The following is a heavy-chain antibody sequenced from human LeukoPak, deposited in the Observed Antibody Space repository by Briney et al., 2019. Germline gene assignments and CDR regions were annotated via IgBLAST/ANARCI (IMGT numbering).Heavy chain of an antibody. J-gene: IGHJ4*02. Sequence: ASVKVSCKASGYTFTGYYMHWVRQAPGQRLEWMGWINPNSGGTNYAQKFQGRVTMTRDTSISTAYMELSRLRSDDTAVYYCASFQGYGLYYFDYWGQGTLVTVSS. D-gene: IGHD5-18*01. CDR3: ASFQGYGLYYFDY. CDR2: INPNSGGT. V-gene: IGHV1-2*02. CDR1: GYTFTGYY.